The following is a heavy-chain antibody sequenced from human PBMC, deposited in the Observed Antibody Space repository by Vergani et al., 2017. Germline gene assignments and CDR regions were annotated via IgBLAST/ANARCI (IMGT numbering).Heavy chain of an antibody. V-gene: IGHV4-34*01. CDR1: GGSFSGYY. CDR2: INHSGST. J-gene: IGHJ4*02. D-gene: IGHD6-19*01. CDR3: ARGRGTVAGTFLGY. Sequence: QVQLQQWGAGLLKPSETLSLTCAVYGGSFSGYYWSWIRQPPGKGLEWIVEINHSGSTNYNPSLKSRVTISVDTSKNQFPLKLSSVTAADTAVYYCARGRGTVAGTFLGYWGQGTLVTVSS.